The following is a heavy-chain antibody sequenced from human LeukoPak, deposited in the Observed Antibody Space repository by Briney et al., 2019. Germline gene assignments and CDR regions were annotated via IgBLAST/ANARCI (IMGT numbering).Heavy chain of an antibody. V-gene: IGHV3-30*03. Sequence: GRSLRLSCAASGFTFSSYGMHWVRQAPGKGLEWVAVISYDGSNKYYADSVKGRFTISRDNSKNTLYLQMNSPRAEDTAVYYCGGGAPGSGSPRFDYWGQGTLVTVSS. D-gene: IGHD3-10*01. CDR2: ISYDGSNK. J-gene: IGHJ4*02. CDR1: GFTFSSYG. CDR3: GGGAPGSGSPRFDY.